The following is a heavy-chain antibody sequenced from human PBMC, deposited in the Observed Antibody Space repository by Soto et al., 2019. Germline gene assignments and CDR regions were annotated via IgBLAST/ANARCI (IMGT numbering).Heavy chain of an antibody. CDR1: GFTFSGSA. Sequence: GGSLRLSCAASGFTFSGSAMHWVRQASGKGLEWVGRIRSKANSYATAYAASVKGRVTISRDDSKNTAYLQMNSLKTEDTAVYYCTRQPTYCSGGSCYSDYYMDVWGKGTTVTVSS. J-gene: IGHJ6*03. CDR3: TRQPTYCSGGSCYSDYYMDV. D-gene: IGHD2-15*01. CDR2: IRSKANSYAT. V-gene: IGHV3-73*01.